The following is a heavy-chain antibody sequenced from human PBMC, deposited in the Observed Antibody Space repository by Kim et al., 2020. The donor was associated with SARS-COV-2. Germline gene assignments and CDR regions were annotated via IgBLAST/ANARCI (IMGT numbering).Heavy chain of an antibody. CDR2: INPNSGGT. CDR3: ARDSERVVVAATGVWFDP. D-gene: IGHD2-15*01. Sequence: ASVKVSCKASGYTFTGYYMHWVRQAPGQGLEWMGWINPNSGGTNYAQKFQGRVTMTRDTSISTAYMELSRLRSDDTAVYYCARDSERVVVAATGVWFDPWGQGTLVTVSS. V-gene: IGHV1-2*02. CDR1: GYTFTGYY. J-gene: IGHJ5*02.